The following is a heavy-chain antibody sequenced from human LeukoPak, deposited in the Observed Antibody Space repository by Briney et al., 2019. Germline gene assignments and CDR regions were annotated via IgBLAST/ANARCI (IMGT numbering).Heavy chain of an antibody. CDR2: ISNSSSYI. V-gene: IGHV3-21*01. D-gene: IGHD1-26*01. CDR3: ARVFSGTYLNYPLFDY. J-gene: IGHJ4*02. CDR1: GFTFSHYS. Sequence: GGSLRLSCAASGFTFSHYSMNWVRQAPGKGLEWVSSISNSSSYIYYADSVKGRFTVSRNNAKNSLYLQMDSLRAEDTAVYYCARVFSGTYLNYPLFDYWGQGTLVTVPS.